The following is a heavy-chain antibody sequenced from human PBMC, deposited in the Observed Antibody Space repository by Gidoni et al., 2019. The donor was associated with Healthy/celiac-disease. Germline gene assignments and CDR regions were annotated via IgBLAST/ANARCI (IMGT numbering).Heavy chain of an antibody. CDR2: LDPEDGET. CDR3: ATAYQLRPRGPQYYYYGMDV. J-gene: IGHJ6*02. V-gene: IGHV1-24*01. CDR1: GYTLPELS. Sequence: QVQLVQSGAEVKKPGASVKVSCKVSGYTLPELSMHWVRQAPGKGLEWMGGLDPEDGETIYAQKFQGRVTMTEDTSTDTAYMELSSLRSEDTAVYYCATAYQLRPRGPQYYYYGMDVWGQGTTVTVSS. D-gene: IGHD3-3*01.